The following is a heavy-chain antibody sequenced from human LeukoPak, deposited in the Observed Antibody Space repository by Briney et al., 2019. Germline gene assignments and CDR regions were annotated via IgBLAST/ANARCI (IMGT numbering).Heavy chain of an antibody. CDR3: AKDFDYYDTSDYFFLAVFDY. J-gene: IGHJ4*02. D-gene: IGHD3-22*01. Sequence: GSLRLSCAASGFTFSSYAMSWVRQAPGKGLEWVSAISGSGATTYYADSVKGRFTISRDSSKNTLYLEMSSLRAEDTAVYYCAKDFDYYDTSDYFFLAVFDYWGQGTLVTVSS. CDR1: GFTFSSYA. CDR2: ISGSGATT. V-gene: IGHV3-23*01.